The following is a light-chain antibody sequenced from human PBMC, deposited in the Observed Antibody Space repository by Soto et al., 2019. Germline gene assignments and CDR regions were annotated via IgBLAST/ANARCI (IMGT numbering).Light chain of an antibody. CDR2: GAS. V-gene: IGKV3-20*01. J-gene: IGKJ5*01. CDR3: QQYGSSPIT. Sequence: TQSPGTLSVSPGERATLSCRASPSVGSNLAWYQQKPGQAPRLLIYGASSRATGIPDRFSGSGSGTDFTLTISRLEPEDFAVYYCQQYGSSPITFGQGTRLEI. CDR1: PSVGSN.